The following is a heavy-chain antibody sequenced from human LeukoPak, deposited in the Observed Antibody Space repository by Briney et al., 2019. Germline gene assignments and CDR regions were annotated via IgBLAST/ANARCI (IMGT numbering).Heavy chain of an antibody. D-gene: IGHD3-10*01. Sequence: GGSLRLSCAASGFTVSSYSMNWVRQAPGKGLEWVAFVWYDGNNNYHADSVKGRFTIYRDNSMNTLYLQMNSLKAEDTAVYYCARDGSGSDHHFDYWGQGTLVTVSS. CDR1: GFTVSSYS. CDR3: ARDGSGSDHHFDY. V-gene: IGHV3-33*08. J-gene: IGHJ4*02. CDR2: VWYDGNNN.